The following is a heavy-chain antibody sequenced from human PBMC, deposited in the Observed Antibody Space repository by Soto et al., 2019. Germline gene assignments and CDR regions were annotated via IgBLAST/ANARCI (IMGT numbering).Heavy chain of an antibody. CDR2: IWYDGSNK. J-gene: IGHJ4*02. D-gene: IGHD5-18*01. CDR3: ARDGGYSYGYSNYFDY. V-gene: IGHV3-33*01. Sequence: QVQLVESGGGVVQPGRSLRLSCAASGFTFSSYGMHWVRQAPGKGLEWVAVIWYDGSNKYYADSVKGRFTISRDNYKNTLYLQMNSLRAEDTAVYYCARDGGYSYGYSNYFDYWGQGTLVTVSS. CDR1: GFTFSSYG.